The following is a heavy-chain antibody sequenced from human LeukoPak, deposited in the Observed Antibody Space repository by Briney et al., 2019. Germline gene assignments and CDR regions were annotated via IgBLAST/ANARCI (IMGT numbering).Heavy chain of an antibody. V-gene: IGHV1-69*05. CDR2: IIPIFGTA. J-gene: IGHJ3*02. CDR1: GGTFSSYA. D-gene: IGHD6-13*01. Sequence: GASVKVSCKXSGGTFSSYAISWVRQTPGQGLEWMGGIIPIFGTANYAQKFQGRVTITTDESTSTAYMELSSLRSEDTAVYYCARVGYGGGAFDIWGQRTMVTVSS. CDR3: ARVGYGGGAFDI.